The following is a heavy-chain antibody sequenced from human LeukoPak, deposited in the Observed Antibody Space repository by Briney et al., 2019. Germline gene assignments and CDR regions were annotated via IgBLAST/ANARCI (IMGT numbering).Heavy chain of an antibody. D-gene: IGHD3-22*01. V-gene: IGHV4-39*07. CDR1: GGSISSRTYY. Sequence: SETLSLTCTVSGGSISSRTYYWGWIRQPPGKELEWIGSSYYSGSTYYNPSLKSRVTISVDTSKNQFSLKLSSVTAADTAVYYCARDGDYYDSSGYYYPNWFDPWGQGTLVTVSS. CDR2: SYYSGST. CDR3: ARDGDYYDSSGYYYPNWFDP. J-gene: IGHJ5*02.